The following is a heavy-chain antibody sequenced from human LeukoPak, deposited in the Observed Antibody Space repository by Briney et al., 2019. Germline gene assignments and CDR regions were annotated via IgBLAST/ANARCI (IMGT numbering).Heavy chain of an antibody. J-gene: IGHJ4*02. CDR2: ISSSSSYI. D-gene: IGHD3-22*01. CDR3: ARDNYDSSTPYYFDY. CDR1: GFTFSSYS. Sequence: GGSLRLSCAASGFTFSSYSMNWVRQAPGKGLEWVSSISSSSSYIYYADSVKGRFTISRDNAKNSLYLQMNSPRAEDTAVYYCARDNYDSSTPYYFDYWGQGTLVTVSS. V-gene: IGHV3-21*01.